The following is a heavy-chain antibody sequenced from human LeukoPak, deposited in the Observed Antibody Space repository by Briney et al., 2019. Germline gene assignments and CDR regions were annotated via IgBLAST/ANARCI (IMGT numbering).Heavy chain of an antibody. Sequence: SETLSLTCTVSGGSISSYYWSWIRQPPGKGLEWIGYIYYSGSTNYNPSLKSRVTISVDTSKNQFSLKLSSVTAADTAAYYCARRYGSGSSGTFDYWGQGTLVTVSS. V-gene: IGHV4-59*01. CDR3: ARRYGSGSSGTFDY. D-gene: IGHD3-10*01. CDR1: GGSISSYY. CDR2: IYYSGST. J-gene: IGHJ4*02.